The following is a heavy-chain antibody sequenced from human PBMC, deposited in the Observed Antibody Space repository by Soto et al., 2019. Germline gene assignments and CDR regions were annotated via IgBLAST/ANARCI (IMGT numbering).Heavy chain of an antibody. Sequence: QVQLVESGGGVVQPGRSLRLSCAASGFTFSNYGMHWVRQAPGKGLEWVIVISYDGNVAYYADSVKGRFTISRDNSKNTLYLQMHSLRTEDTAMYYWAKEGPITTWYFDYWGQGTLVTVSS. V-gene: IGHV3-30*18. CDR2: ISYDGNVA. J-gene: IGHJ4*02. CDR3: AKEGPITTWYFDY. CDR1: GFTFSNYG.